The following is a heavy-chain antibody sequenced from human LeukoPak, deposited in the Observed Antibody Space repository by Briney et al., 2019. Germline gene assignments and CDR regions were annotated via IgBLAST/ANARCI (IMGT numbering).Heavy chain of an antibody. CDR1: GFTFSSYW. CDR3: ARAPVPKLLWMGY. V-gene: IGHV3-7*01. CDR2: IKQDGSEK. J-gene: IGHJ4*02. Sequence: GGSLRLSCAASGFTFSSYWMSWVRQAPGKGLEWVANIKQDGSEKYYVDSVKGRFTISRDNAKNSLYLQMNSLRAEDTAVYYCARAPVPKLLWMGYWGQGTLVTVSS. D-gene: IGHD3-10*01.